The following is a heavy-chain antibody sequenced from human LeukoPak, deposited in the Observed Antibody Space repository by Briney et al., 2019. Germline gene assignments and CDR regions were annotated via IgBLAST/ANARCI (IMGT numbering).Heavy chain of an antibody. CDR3: ARYNYYDSQTYFDY. D-gene: IGHD3-22*01. J-gene: IGHJ4*02. V-gene: IGHV4-34*01. Sequence: SETLSLTCAVYGGSFSGYYWSWIRQPPGKGLEWIGEINHSGSTNYNPSLKSRVTISVDTSKNQFSLKLSSVTAADTAVYYCARYNYYDSQTYFDYWGQGTLVTVSS. CDR1: GGSFSGYY. CDR2: INHSGST.